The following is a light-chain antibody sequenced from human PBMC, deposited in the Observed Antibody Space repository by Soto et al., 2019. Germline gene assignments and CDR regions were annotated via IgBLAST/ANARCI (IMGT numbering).Light chain of an antibody. J-gene: IGLJ1*01. V-gene: IGLV2-11*01. Sequence: QSVLTQPSSVSGSPGQSVTISCTGTGNDVGAYNYVSWYQQHPGRPPKLLIYGVVRWPSGVPDRFSGSMSGNPASLTISGLQAEDEADYFCCSYAGGDTYLFGTGTKLTVL. CDR2: GVV. CDR3: CSYAGGDTYL. CDR1: GNDVGAYNY.